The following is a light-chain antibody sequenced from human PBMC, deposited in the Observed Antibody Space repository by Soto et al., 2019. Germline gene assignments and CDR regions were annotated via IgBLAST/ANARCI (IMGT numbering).Light chain of an antibody. CDR3: QQHGSSPWT. J-gene: IGKJ1*01. CDR2: GAS. CDR1: QSVSNNY. Sequence: EIVLTQSPGTLSLSPWERATLSCRASQSVSNNYLAWYQQKPGQAPRLLIYGASNRATGIPDRFSGSGSGTDFTLTISRLEPEDFAVYFCQQHGSSPWTFGQGTKV. V-gene: IGKV3-20*01.